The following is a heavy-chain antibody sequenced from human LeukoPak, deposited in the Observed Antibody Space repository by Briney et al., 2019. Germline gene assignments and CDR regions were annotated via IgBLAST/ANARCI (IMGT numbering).Heavy chain of an antibody. J-gene: IGHJ4*02. CDR1: GYTLTELS. CDR2: FDPEDGET. CDR3: ATGRGGRWFGESYGFDY. D-gene: IGHD3-10*01. V-gene: IGHV1-24*01. Sequence: ASVKVSCKVSGYTLTELSMHWVRQAPGKGPEWMGGFDPEDGETIYAQKFQGRVTMTEDTSTDTAYMELSSLRSEDTAVYYCATGRGGRWFGESYGFDYWGQGTLVIVSS.